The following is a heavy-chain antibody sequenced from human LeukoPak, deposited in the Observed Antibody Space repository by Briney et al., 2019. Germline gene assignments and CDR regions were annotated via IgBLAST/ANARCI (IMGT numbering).Heavy chain of an antibody. CDR1: GFTFSNYA. CDR2: ISGSGGST. V-gene: IGHV3-23*01. D-gene: IGHD2-21*01. CDR3: AREGDGSRYYFDY. J-gene: IGHJ4*02. Sequence: GGSLRLSCAASGFTFSNYAMNWVRQAPGKGLEWVSSISGSGGSTFYADSVKGRFTISRDNSKNTLYLQMNSLRAEDTAVYYCAREGDGSRYYFDYWGQGILVTVSS.